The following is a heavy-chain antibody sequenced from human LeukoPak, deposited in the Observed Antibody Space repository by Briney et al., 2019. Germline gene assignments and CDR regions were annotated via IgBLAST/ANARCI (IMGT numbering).Heavy chain of an antibody. CDR3: ARADYGGKISN. CDR1: GDSISSGRNY. D-gene: IGHD4-23*01. V-gene: IGHV4-61*01. CDR2: IYYSGST. J-gene: IGHJ4*02. Sequence: SETLSLTCSVSGDSISSGRNYWGWIRQSPGKGLEWIGHIYYSGSTNYNPSLKSGSTNYSPSLKSRVTISVDTSKIQFSLNLSSVTAADTAVYYCARADYGGKISNWGQGTLVTVSS.